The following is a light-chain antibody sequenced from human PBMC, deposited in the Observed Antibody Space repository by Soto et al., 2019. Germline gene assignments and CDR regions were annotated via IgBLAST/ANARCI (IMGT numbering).Light chain of an antibody. V-gene: IGKV3-11*01. CDR3: QQRSNWPRLT. CDR2: DAS. J-gene: IGKJ4*01. Sequence: IVLTQSPATLSLSPGERATLSCRASQSVSSYLAWYQQKPGQAPRLLIYDASNRATGIPARFSGSGSGTDFTITISSLEPEDFAVYYCQQRSNWPRLTFGGGTKVEIK. CDR1: QSVSSY.